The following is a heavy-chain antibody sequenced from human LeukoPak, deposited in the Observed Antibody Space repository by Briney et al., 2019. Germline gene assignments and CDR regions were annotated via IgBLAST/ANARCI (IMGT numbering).Heavy chain of an antibody. D-gene: IGHD4-17*01. CDR1: GFTFSSYA. CDR2: ISGSGGST. Sequence: RESLRLSCAASGFTFSSYAMSWVRQVPGKGLEWVSAISGSGGSTYYADSVKGRFTISRDNSKNTLYLQMSSLRAGDTAVYYCARDTSDYGDFDFDYWGQGTLVTVSS. V-gene: IGHV3-23*01. J-gene: IGHJ4*02. CDR3: ARDTSDYGDFDFDY.